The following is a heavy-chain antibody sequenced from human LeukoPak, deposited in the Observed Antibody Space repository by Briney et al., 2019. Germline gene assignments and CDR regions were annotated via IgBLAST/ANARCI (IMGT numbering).Heavy chain of an antibody. D-gene: IGHD6-19*01. J-gene: IGHJ4*02. CDR2: IIPILGIA. CDR1: GGTFSSYA. CDR3: ARDAQIAVAGTETPFDY. Sequence: GASVKISCKASGGTFSSYAISWVRQAPGQGLEWMGRIIPILGIANYAQKFQGRVTITADKSTSTAYMELSSLRSEDTAVYYCARDAQIAVAGTETPFDYWGQGTLVTVSS. V-gene: IGHV1-69*04.